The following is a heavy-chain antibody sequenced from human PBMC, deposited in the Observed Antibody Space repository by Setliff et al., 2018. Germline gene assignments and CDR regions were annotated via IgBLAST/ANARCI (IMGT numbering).Heavy chain of an antibody. CDR1: ELTFRNYY. V-gene: IGHV3-74*01. Sequence: LSLTCAASELTFRNYYMHWVRQAPGKGLMWVSYIKSDGSNTHYADSVEGRFTISRDNAKNTLYLQMNSLRDEDTAVYYCARGGCSATSCLDYWGQGILVTVSS. CDR2: IKSDGSNT. J-gene: IGHJ4*02. D-gene: IGHD2-2*01. CDR3: ARGGCSATSCLDY.